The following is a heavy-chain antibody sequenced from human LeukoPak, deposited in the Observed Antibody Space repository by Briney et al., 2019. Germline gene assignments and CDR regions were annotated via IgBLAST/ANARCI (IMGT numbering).Heavy chain of an antibody. V-gene: IGHV4-39*07. D-gene: IGHD3-3*01. CDR1: GGSVSNTNYY. CDR2: VDYSGYT. Sequence: SETLSLTCSVSGGSVSNTNYYWGWIRQPPGKGLEWLGSVDYSGYTYQSPSHNSRVTISVDTSKNQFSLKMTSVTAADTAVYYCGRSIFSGSYAFDFWGHGTLVTVSS. CDR3: GRSIFSGSYAFDF. J-gene: IGHJ4*01.